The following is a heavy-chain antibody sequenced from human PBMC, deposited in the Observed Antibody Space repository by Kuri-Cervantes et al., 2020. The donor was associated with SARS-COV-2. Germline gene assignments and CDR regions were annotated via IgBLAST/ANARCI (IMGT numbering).Heavy chain of an antibody. CDR3: ARGRRLYCSGGSCSRPYYYYYMDV. V-gene: IGHV4-34*01. CDR2: INHSGST. D-gene: IGHD2-15*01. J-gene: IGHJ6*03. Sequence: ESLKISCAVYGGSLSGYYWSWIRQPPGKGLEWIGEINHSGSTNYNPSLKSRVTISVDTSKNQFSLKLSSVTAADTAVYYCARGRRLYCSGGSCSRPYYYYYMDVWGKGTTVTVSS. CDR1: GGSLSGYY.